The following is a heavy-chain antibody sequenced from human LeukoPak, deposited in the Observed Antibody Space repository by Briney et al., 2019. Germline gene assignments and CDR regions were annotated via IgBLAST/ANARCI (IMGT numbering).Heavy chain of an antibody. CDR2: INQSGST. CDR3: ARDVVVPAAMRGYYYYYGMDV. Sequence: SESLSLTCAVYGGSFSGYYWSWIRQLPGKGMEWIGEINQSGSTNYNPSLKSRVTISVDTSKNQFSLKLSSVTAADTAVYYCARDVVVPAAMRGYYYYYGMDVWGKGTTVTVSS. CDR1: GGSFSGYY. D-gene: IGHD2-2*01. J-gene: IGHJ6*04. V-gene: IGHV4-34*01.